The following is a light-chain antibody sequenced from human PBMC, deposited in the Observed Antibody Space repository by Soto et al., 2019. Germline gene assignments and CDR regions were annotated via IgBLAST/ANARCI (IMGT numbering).Light chain of an antibody. CDR3: QQTYSALWT. CDR2: AAS. CDR1: QTITTY. J-gene: IGKJ1*01. Sequence: DIQMTQSPSSLSASVGDRVTISCRASQTITTYLNWYQQKPGKAPKLLIYAASNLHSGVPSRFSGSGSGTEFTLTISSLQPEHFAAYYFQQTYSALWTFVQGAKREVK. V-gene: IGKV1-39*01.